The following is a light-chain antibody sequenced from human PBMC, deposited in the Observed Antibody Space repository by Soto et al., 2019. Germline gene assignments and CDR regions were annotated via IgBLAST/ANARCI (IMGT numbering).Light chain of an antibody. J-gene: IGKJ4*01. CDR2: LGS. CDR1: QSLLHSDGYSY. Sequence: DVVMTQSPLSLPVTPGEPASISCRSSQSLLHSDGYSYLDWFLQRPGQSPQLLIYLGSNRASGVPDRFSGSGSGPDFTLKISRVEAEDVGVYYCMQALQTPLTFGGGTKVEIK. CDR3: MQALQTPLT. V-gene: IGKV2-28*01.